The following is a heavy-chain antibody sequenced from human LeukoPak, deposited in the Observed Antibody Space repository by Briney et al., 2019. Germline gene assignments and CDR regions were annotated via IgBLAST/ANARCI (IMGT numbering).Heavy chain of an antibody. CDR3: ATDPPGWVTTSFDY. J-gene: IGHJ4*02. Sequence: ATVRVSCKVSGYTLTELSMHWVRQAPGKGLEWMGGFDPEDGETIYAQKFQGRVTMTEDTSTDTAYMELSSLRSEDTAVYCCATDPPGWVTTSFDYWGQGTLVTVSS. CDR1: GYTLTELS. CDR2: FDPEDGET. D-gene: IGHD6-19*01. V-gene: IGHV1-24*01.